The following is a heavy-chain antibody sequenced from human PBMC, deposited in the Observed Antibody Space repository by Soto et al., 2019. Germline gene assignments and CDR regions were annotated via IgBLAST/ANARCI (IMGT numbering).Heavy chain of an antibody. J-gene: IGHJ5*02. V-gene: IGHV4-61*08. CDR3: ARGPPRRPAAIDNWFDP. CDR1: GGSISSGGYS. CDR2: IYYSGST. D-gene: IGHD2-2*01. Sequence: SETLSLTCAVSGGSISSGGYSWSWIRQPPGKGLEWIGYIYYSGSTNYNPSLKSRVTISVDTSKNQFSLKLSSVTAADTAVYYCARGPPRRPAAIDNWFDPWGQGTLVTVSS.